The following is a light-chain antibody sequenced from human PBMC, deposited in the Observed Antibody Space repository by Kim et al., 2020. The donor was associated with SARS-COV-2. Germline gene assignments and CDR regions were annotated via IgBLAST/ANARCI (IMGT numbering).Light chain of an antibody. CDR2: GAS. CDR1: ESVSSRY. V-gene: IGKV3-20*01. CDR3: QQYDSSYRT. Sequence: SPGERATLAGRASESVSSRYLGWYQQKPGQAPRLLIYGASSRATGIPDRFSGSGSGTDFTLTISRLEPEDFAVYYCQQYDSSYRTFVQGTKVDIK. J-gene: IGKJ1*01.